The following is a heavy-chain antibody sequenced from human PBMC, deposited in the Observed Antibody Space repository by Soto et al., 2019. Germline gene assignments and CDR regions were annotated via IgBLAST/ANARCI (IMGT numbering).Heavy chain of an antibody. CDR3: ARGSYDFWSGYYSAFDI. CDR1: GGSFSGYY. CDR2: INHSGST. D-gene: IGHD3-3*01. J-gene: IGHJ3*02. V-gene: IGHV4-34*01. Sequence: QVQLQQWGAGLLKPSETLSLTCAVYGGSFSGYYWSWIRQPPGKGLEWIGEINHSGSTNYNPSLKRRLTIAVDTSKNQFSLKLSSVTAADTAVYYCARGSYDFWSGYYSAFDIWGQGTMVTVSS.